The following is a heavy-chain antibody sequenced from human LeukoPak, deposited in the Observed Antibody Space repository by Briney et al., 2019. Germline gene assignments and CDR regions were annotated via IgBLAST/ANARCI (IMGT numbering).Heavy chain of an antibody. CDR3: ARFVATGVGATVPFDY. CDR1: GYTFTSYY. J-gene: IGHJ4*02. V-gene: IGHV1-46*01. Sequence: ASVKVSCKASGYTFTSYYMHWVRQAPGQGLEWMGIINPSGGSTGYAQKFQGRVTMTRDMSTSTVYMELSSLRSEDTAVYYCARFVATGVGATVPFDYWGQGTLVTVSS. CDR2: INPSGGST. D-gene: IGHD1-26*01.